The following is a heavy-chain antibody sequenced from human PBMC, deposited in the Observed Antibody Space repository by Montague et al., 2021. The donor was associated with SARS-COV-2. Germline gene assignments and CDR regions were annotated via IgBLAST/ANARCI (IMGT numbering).Heavy chain of an antibody. V-gene: IGHV4-39*01. J-gene: IGHJ3*02. CDR2: IYYSGST. CDR3: ARSPTSDYYDSKAAPATPDAFDI. D-gene: IGHD3-22*01. CDR1: GGSISSSSYY. Sequence: SETLSLTCTVSGGSISSSSYYWGWIRQPPGKGLEWIGSIYYSGSTYYNPSLKSRVTISVDTSKNQFSLKLSSVTAADTAVYYCARSPTSDYYDSKAAPATPDAFDIWGQGTMVTVSS.